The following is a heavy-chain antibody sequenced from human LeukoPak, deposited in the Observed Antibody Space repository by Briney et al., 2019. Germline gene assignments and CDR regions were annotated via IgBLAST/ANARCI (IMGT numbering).Heavy chain of an antibody. CDR1: GFTFSGYY. Sequence: GGSLRLSCAASGFTFSGYYMSWIRQAPGKGLEWVSYISSSGSSIYYADSVKGRFTISRDNAKNSLYLQMNSLRADDTAVYYCAREAISGYSDWVQAALVTVSS. D-gene: IGHD3-22*01. V-gene: IGHV3-11*04. CDR2: ISSSGSSI. CDR3: AREAISGYSD. J-gene: IGHJ4*02.